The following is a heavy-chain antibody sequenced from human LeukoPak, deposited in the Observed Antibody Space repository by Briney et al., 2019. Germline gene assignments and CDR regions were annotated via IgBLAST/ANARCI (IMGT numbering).Heavy chain of an antibody. CDR3: ARGPRLSLWFGELYTPFDY. CDR1: GGSFSGYY. CDR2: INHSGST. D-gene: IGHD3-10*01. J-gene: IGHJ4*02. V-gene: IGHV4-34*01. Sequence: PSETLSLTCAVYGGSFSGYYWSWIRQPPGKGLEWIGEINHSGSTNYNPSLKSRVTISVDTSKNQFSLKLSSVTAADTAVYYCARGPRLSLWFGELYTPFDYWGQGTLVTVSS.